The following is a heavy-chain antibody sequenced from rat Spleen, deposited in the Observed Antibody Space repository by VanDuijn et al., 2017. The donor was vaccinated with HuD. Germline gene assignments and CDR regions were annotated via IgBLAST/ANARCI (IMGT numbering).Heavy chain of an antibody. D-gene: IGHD4-3*01. Sequence: EVQLVESGGGLIQPGGSLKLSCAASGFTFSDYAMAWVRQAPKKSLEWVGTIIFDGSNTYYRDSVKGRFTISRDNAKSTLYLQMDSLRSEDTATYYCARHDYNSAYNWFAYWGQGTLVTVSS. CDR1: GFTFSDYA. J-gene: IGHJ3*01. V-gene: IGHV5-17*01. CDR2: IIFDGSNT. CDR3: ARHDYNSAYNWFAY.